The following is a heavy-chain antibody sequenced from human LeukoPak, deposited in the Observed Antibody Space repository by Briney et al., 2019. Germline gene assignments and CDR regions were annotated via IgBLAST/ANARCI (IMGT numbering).Heavy chain of an antibody. CDR1: GFTFSGYA. Sequence: GGSLRLSCAASGFTFSGYATSWVRQAPGRGLAWVSALSGTGITTYYADSVKGRFTISRDNSKNTLYLQMNGLRAEDTAVYYCAKGYYDSTIAFDIWGQGTMVTVSS. J-gene: IGHJ3*02. V-gene: IGHV3-23*01. D-gene: IGHD3-22*01. CDR2: LSGTGITT. CDR3: AKGYYDSTIAFDI.